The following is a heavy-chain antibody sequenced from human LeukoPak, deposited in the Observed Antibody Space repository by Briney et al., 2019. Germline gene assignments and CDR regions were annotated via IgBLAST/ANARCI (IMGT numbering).Heavy chain of an antibody. CDR3: ARQTAPGIAAGSNAFDI. CDR1: GYSFTSYW. CDR2: IYPGDSDT. Sequence: GESLKISCKGSGYSFTSYWIGWVRQMPGKGLEWMGIIYPGDSDTRNSPSFQGQVTISADKSISTAYLQWSSLRASDTAMYYCARQTAPGIAAGSNAFDIWGQGTMVTVSS. D-gene: IGHD6-13*01. V-gene: IGHV5-51*01. J-gene: IGHJ3*02.